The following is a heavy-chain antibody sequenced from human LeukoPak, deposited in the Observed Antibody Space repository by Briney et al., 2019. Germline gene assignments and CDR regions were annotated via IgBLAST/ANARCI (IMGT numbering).Heavy chain of an antibody. J-gene: IGHJ6*03. D-gene: IGHD3-22*01. CDR3: ARDLGAPELTGGYIGYYYYYYMDV. Sequence: ASVKVSCKVSGYTLTELSMHWVRQAPGKGLEWMGGFDPEDGETIYAQKFQGRVTMTEDTSTDTAYMELSSLRSEDTAVYYCARDLGAPELTGGYIGYYYYYYMDVWGKGTTVTVSS. CDR1: GYTLTELS. CDR2: FDPEDGET. V-gene: IGHV1-24*01.